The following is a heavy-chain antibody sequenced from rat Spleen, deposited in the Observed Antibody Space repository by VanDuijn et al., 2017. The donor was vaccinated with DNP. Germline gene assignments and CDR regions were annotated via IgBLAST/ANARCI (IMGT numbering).Heavy chain of an antibody. Sequence: EVQLVESGGGLVQPGRSLKLSCAASGLTFSDYAMAWVRQAPKKGLEWVATLIHDGSSIYYRDSVKGRFTISSDNAKSTLYLQIDSLRSEATDTYYCARSDSYGFPYWCQGTLVTVSS. CDR1: GLTFSDYA. D-gene: IGHD1-2*01. J-gene: IGHJ3*01. V-gene: IGHV5-17*01. CDR3: ARSDSYGFPY. CDR2: LIHDGSSI.